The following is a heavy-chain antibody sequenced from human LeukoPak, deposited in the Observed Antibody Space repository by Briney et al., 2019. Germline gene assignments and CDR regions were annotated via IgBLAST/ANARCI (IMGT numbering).Heavy chain of an antibody. J-gene: IGHJ2*01. CDR2: FYSGGDT. Sequence: PGGSLRLSCAASGFTFSSYSMNWVRQAPGKGLEWVSVFYSGGDTHYADSVKGRFTISRDNPKNTLYLQMNSLRAEDTAVYYCARDSTGYWYFDLWGRGTLVSVSS. D-gene: IGHD3-3*02. CDR3: ARDSTGYWYFDL. CDR1: GFTFSSYS. V-gene: IGHV3-53*01.